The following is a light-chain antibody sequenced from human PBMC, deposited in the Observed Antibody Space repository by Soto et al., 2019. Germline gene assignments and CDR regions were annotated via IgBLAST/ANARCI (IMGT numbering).Light chain of an antibody. Sequence: DIQMTQSPSTLSASVGDRVTITCRASRSISGWLAWYQQSPGKAPKLLIVDASNLQSGAPSRFSGSGGGREFTLTISSLQPDDFATYYCHQYKTYGYTFGQGTKLETK. CDR3: HQYKTYGYT. CDR2: DAS. CDR1: RSISGW. J-gene: IGKJ2*01. V-gene: IGKV1-5*01.